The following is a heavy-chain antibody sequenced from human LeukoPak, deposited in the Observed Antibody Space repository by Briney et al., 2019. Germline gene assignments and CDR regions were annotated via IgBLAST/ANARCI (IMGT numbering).Heavy chain of an antibody. D-gene: IGHD5-18*01. CDR3: ARGVYSYGPYYYYGMDV. CDR1: GYTFTSYD. Sequence: GASVKVSCKASGYTFTSYDINWVRQATGQGLEWMGWMNPNSGNTGYAQKFQGRVTMTRKTSISTAYMELSSLRSEDTAVYYCARGVYSYGPYYYYGMDVWGQGTTVTVSS. V-gene: IGHV1-8*01. CDR2: MNPNSGNT. J-gene: IGHJ6*02.